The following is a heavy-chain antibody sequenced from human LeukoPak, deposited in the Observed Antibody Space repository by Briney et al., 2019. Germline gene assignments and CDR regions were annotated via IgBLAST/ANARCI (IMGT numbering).Heavy chain of an antibody. Sequence: ASVKVSCKASGGTFSSYAISWVRQAPGQGLEWMGGIIIILGTRNYAQKFQGRVTITADESTSTAYMELSSLRSEDTAVYYCARDQSVRLLQTSSTYFKHVFAIWGQGSMVTV. CDR3: ARDQSVRLLQTSSTYFKHVFAI. CDR1: GGTFSSYA. D-gene: IGHD6-13*01. J-gene: IGHJ3*02. V-gene: IGHV1-69*13. CDR2: IIIILGTR.